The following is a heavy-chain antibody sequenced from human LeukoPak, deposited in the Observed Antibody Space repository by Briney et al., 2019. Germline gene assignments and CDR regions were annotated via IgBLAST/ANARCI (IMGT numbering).Heavy chain of an antibody. D-gene: IGHD4-17*01. CDR1: GGSISSGSYY. Sequence: SETLSLTCTVSGGSISSGSYYWSWIRQPAGKGLEWIGRIYTSGSTNYNPSLKSRVTISVDTSKNQFSLKLSSVTAADTAVYYCASSTVTKYYYYYMDVWGKGTTVTISS. CDR2: IYTSGST. V-gene: IGHV4-61*02. CDR3: ASSTVTKYYYYYMDV. J-gene: IGHJ6*03.